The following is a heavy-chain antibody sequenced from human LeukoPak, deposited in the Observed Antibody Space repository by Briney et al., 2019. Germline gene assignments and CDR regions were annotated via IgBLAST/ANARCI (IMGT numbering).Heavy chain of an antibody. D-gene: IGHD3-9*01. V-gene: IGHV5-51*01. Sequence: KPGESLKISCKGSGYSFTSYWIGWVRQMPGKGLEWMGIIYPGDSDTRYSPSFQGQVTISADKSISTAYLQWSSLKASDTAMYYCARHQFGDYYDILTGHFDYWGQGTLVTVSS. J-gene: IGHJ4*02. CDR2: IYPGDSDT. CDR3: ARHQFGDYYDILTGHFDY. CDR1: GYSFTSYW.